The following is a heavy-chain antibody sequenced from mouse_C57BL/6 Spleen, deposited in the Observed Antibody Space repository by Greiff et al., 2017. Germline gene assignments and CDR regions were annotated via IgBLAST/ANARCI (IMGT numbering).Heavy chain of an antibody. V-gene: IGHV1-52*01. Sequence: QVQLQQPGAELVRPGSSVKLSCKASGYTFTSYWMHWVKQRPIQGLEWIGNIDPSDSETHYNQKFKDKATLTVDKSSSTAYMQLSSLTSEDSAVYYCARSGGAQATWFAYWGQGTLVTVSA. J-gene: IGHJ3*01. CDR3: ARSGGAQATWFAY. CDR1: GYTFTSYW. CDR2: IDPSDSET. D-gene: IGHD3-2*02.